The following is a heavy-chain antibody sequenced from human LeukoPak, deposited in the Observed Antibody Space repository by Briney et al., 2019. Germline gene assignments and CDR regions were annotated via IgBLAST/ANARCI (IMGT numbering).Heavy chain of an antibody. V-gene: IGHV4-4*07. Sequence: PSETLSLTCSVSGGSINVYYWNWIRQSPGKGLEWIGRIYTSGSTNYNPSLKSRVTMSVDTSKNQFSLKLSSVTAADTAVYYCARDPDYDILTGFDYWGQGTLVTVSS. CDR1: GGSINVYY. CDR2: IYTSGST. J-gene: IGHJ4*02. D-gene: IGHD3-9*01. CDR3: ARDPDYDILTGFDY.